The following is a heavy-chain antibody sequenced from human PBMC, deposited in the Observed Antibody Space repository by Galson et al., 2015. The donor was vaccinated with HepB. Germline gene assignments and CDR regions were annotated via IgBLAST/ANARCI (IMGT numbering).Heavy chain of an antibody. CDR3: ARGRMVRGLTLRYDAFDI. V-gene: IGHV3-30*04. Sequence: SLRLSCAASGFTFSSYAMHGVRQAPGKGLEWVAVIADDGSNKYYADYVKGRFTISRDNSKNTLYLQMNSLRAEDTAVYYCARGRMVRGLTLRYDAFDIWGQGTMVTVSS. J-gene: IGHJ3*02. D-gene: IGHD3-10*01. CDR1: GFTFSSYA. CDR2: IADDGSNK.